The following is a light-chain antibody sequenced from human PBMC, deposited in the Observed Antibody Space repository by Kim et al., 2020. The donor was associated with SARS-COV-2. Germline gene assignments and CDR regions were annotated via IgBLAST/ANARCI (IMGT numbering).Light chain of an antibody. CDR3: QAWDSGMGV. V-gene: IGLV3-1*01. CDR2: QDT. CDR1: MLGDKL. J-gene: IGLJ2*01. Sequence: SYELTQPPSVSVSPGQTATITCSGDMLGDKLASWYQQKPGQSPVVVIYQDTKRPSGIPERFSGSNSGNTATLTISETQPLDEADYYCQAWDSGMGVFGGGTQLTVL.